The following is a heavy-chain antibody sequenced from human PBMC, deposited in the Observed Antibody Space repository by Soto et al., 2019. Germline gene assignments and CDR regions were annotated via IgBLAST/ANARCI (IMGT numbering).Heavy chain of an antibody. Sequence: QSPTLSLPCAISGDCVSSNSAAWNWIRQSPSRGLEWLGRTYYRSKWYNDYAVSVKSRITINPDTSKNQFSLQLNSVTPEDTAVYYCARYSSSSRYFDYWGQGTLVTVSS. J-gene: IGHJ4*02. CDR3: ARYSSSSRYFDY. V-gene: IGHV6-1*01. D-gene: IGHD6-6*01. CDR1: GDCVSSNSAA. CDR2: TYYRSKWYN.